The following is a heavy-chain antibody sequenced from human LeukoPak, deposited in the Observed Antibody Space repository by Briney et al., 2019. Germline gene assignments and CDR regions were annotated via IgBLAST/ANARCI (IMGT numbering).Heavy chain of an antibody. CDR3: ARDGPWLDTAMVTYFDY. CDR2: ISYDGSNK. J-gene: IGHJ4*02. V-gene: IGHV3-30-3*01. Sequence: GGSLRLSCAASGFTFSSYAMHWVRQAPGKGLEWVAVISYDGSNKYYADSVKGRFTISRDNSKNTLYLQMNSLRAEDTAVYYCARDGPWLDTAMVTYFDYWGQGTLVTVSS. CDR1: GFTFSSYA. D-gene: IGHD5-18*01.